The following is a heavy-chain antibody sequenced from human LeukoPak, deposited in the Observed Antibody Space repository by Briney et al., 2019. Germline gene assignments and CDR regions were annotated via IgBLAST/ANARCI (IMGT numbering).Heavy chain of an antibody. CDR3: ARDVPGRLGGVDY. J-gene: IGHJ4*02. Sequence: GGSLRLSCAASGFTFSSYSMNWVRQAPGKGLEWVSSISSSSSYIYYADSVRGRFTISRDNARNTLYLQMSSLRAEDTAVYYCARDVPGRLGGVDYWGQGTLVIVSS. V-gene: IGHV3-21*01. D-gene: IGHD6-25*01. CDR1: GFTFSSYS. CDR2: ISSSSSYI.